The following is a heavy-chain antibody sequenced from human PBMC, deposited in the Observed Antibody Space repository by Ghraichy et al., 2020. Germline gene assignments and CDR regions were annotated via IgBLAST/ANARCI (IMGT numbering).Heavy chain of an antibody. V-gene: IGHV4-59*08. Sequence: SETLSLTCTVSGGSISSYYWSWIRQPPGKGLEWIGYIYYSGSTNYNPSLKSRVSISVDTSKNQFSLKLSSVTAADTAVYYCARGKQQLGALDAFDIWGQGTMVTVSS. CDR3: ARGKQQLGALDAFDI. J-gene: IGHJ3*02. CDR1: GGSISSYY. CDR2: IYYSGST. D-gene: IGHD6-13*01.